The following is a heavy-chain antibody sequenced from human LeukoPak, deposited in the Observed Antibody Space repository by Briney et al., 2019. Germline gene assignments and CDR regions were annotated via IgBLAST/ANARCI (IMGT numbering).Heavy chain of an antibody. Sequence: GGSLRLSCAASGFTFSSYGMSWVRQAPGKGLEWVSAISGSGGSTYYADSVKGRFTISRDNSKNTLYLQMNSLRAEDTAVYYCARHSRSYYIPDLDYWGQGTLVIVSS. CDR1: GFTFSSYG. V-gene: IGHV3-23*01. CDR2: ISGSGGST. CDR3: ARHSRSYYIPDLDY. D-gene: IGHD3-10*01. J-gene: IGHJ4*02.